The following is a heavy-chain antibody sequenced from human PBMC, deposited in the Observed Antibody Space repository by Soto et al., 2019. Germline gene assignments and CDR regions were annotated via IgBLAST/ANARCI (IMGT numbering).Heavy chain of an antibody. D-gene: IGHD6-19*01. J-gene: IGHJ3*02. CDR3: ARDQQWLVPGAFYI. Sequence: AASVKVSCKASGYTFTSYAMHWVRQAPGQRLEWMGWINAGNGNTKYSQKFQGRVTITRDTSASTAYMELSSLRSEDTAVYYCARDQQWLVPGAFYIWGQGTMVTVSS. CDR2: INAGNGNT. CDR1: GYTFTSYA. V-gene: IGHV1-3*01.